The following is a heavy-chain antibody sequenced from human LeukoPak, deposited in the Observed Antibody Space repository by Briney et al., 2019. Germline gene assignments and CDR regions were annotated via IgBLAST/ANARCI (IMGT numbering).Heavy chain of an antibody. CDR3: AGDLGDDYDILTGYYDY. V-gene: IGHV3-7*01. J-gene: IGHJ4*02. CDR1: GFTFSSYW. Sequence: GGSLRLSCAASGFTFSSYWMGWVRQAPGKGLEWVANIKQDGSEKYYVDSVKGRFTISRDNAKNSLYLQMNSLRAEDTAVYYCAGDLGDDYDILTGYYDYWGQGTLVTVSS. D-gene: IGHD3-9*01. CDR2: IKQDGSEK.